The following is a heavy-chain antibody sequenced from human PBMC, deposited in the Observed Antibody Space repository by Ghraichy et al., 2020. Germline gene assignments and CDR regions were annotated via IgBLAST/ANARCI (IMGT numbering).Heavy chain of an antibody. V-gene: IGHV4-4*02. CDR3: TRARDYYYYYGMDV. CDR2: IYHSGST. Sequence: SETLSLTCDVSGDSINSNNWWSWVRQSPGKGLEWIGEIYHSGSTNYKPSLKSRVTISIDKSKNQFSLKLTSVTAADTAVYYCTRARDYYYYYGMDVWGQGTTVIVSS. CDR1: GDSINSNNW. J-gene: IGHJ6*02.